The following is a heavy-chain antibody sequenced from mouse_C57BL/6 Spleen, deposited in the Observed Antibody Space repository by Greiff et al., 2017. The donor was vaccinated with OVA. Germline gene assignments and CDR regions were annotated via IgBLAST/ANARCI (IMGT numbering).Heavy chain of an antibody. V-gene: IGHV5-15*01. J-gene: IGHJ4*01. CDR2: ISNLAYSI. CDR3: ARHGHYAMDY. Sequence: EVKVVESGGGLVQPGGSLKLSCAASGFTFSDYGMAWVRQAPRKGPEWVAFISNLAYSIYYADTVTGRFTISRENAKNTLYLEMSSLRSEDTAMYYCARHGHYAMDYWGQGTSVTVSS. CDR1: GFTFSDYG.